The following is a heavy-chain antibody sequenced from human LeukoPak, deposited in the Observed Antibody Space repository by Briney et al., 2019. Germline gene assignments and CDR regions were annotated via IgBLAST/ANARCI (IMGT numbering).Heavy chain of an antibody. V-gene: IGHV1-2*04. CDR3: ATLRRSGWYIGD. CDR1: GYTFTDYY. D-gene: IGHD6-19*01. CDR2: INPYSGGT. Sequence: ASVKVSCKASGYTFTDYYIHWVRQAPGQGLEWMGWINPYSGGTNYAEKFQGWVTMTRDTSITTAYMELSSLRSDDTAIYYCATLRRSGWYIGDWGQGTLVTVSS. J-gene: IGHJ4*02.